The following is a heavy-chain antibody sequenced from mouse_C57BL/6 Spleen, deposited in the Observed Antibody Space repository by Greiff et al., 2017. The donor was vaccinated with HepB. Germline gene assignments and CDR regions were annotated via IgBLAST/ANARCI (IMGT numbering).Heavy chain of an antibody. D-gene: IGHD1-2*01. CDR2: ISDGGSYT. Sequence: DVKLVESGGGLVKPGGSLKLSCAASGFTFSSYAMSWVRQTPEKRLEWVATISDGGSYTYYPDNVKGRFTISRDNAKNNLYLQMSHLKSEDTAMYYCAREATKGVLFDYWGQGTTLTVSS. CDR1: GFTFSSYA. J-gene: IGHJ2*01. V-gene: IGHV5-4*01. CDR3: AREATKGVLFDY.